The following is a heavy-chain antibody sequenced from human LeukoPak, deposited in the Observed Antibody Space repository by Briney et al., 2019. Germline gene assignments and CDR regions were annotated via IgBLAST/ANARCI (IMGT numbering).Heavy chain of an antibody. V-gene: IGHV4-31*03. CDR3: ATDLTGTTDRYYYYMDV. D-gene: IGHD1-7*01. Sequence: SQTLSLTCTVSGGSISSGGYYWSWIRQHPGKGLEWIGYIYYSGSTYYNPSLKSRVTISVDTSKNQFSLKLSSVTAADTAVYYCATDLTGTTDRYYYYMDVWGKGTTVTVSS. CDR1: GGSISSGGYY. CDR2: IYYSGST. J-gene: IGHJ6*03.